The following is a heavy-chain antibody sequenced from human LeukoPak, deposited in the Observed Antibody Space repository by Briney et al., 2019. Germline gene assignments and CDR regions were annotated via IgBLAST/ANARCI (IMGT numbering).Heavy chain of an antibody. CDR2: IYYSGST. J-gene: IGHJ5*02. Sequence: TSQTLSLTCTVSGGSISSGGYYWSWIRQHPGKGLEWIGYIYYSGSTYYNPSLKSRATISVDTSKNQFSLKLSSVTAADTAVYYCARADYDILTGQTYNWFDPWGQGTLVTVSS. V-gene: IGHV4-31*03. CDR1: GGSISSGGYY. CDR3: ARADYDILTGQTYNWFDP. D-gene: IGHD3-9*01.